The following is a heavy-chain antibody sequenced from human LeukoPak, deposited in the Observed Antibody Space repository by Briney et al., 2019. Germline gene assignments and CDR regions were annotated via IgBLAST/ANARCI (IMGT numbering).Heavy chain of an antibody. CDR3: ARTWTGVDI. Sequence: SGTLSLTCAVSGYSISSGHWWSWVRQPPGKGLEWIGEIHHGGSTNYNPSLKSRVTISVDTSKNQFSLKLSSVTAADTAVYYCARTWTGVDIWGQGTMVTVSS. CDR2: IHHGGST. D-gene: IGHD3/OR15-3a*01. V-gene: IGHV4-4*02. CDR1: GYSISSGHW. J-gene: IGHJ3*02.